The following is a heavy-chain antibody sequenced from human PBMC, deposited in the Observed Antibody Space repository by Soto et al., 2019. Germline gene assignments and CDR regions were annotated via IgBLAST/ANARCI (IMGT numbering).Heavy chain of an antibody. CDR3: AVVDSTGNWFDP. D-gene: IGHD6-25*01. V-gene: IGHV4-39*01. Sequence: TLSLTCTVSGGSISSSDFYWGCLRQTPGKGLEFIGSMYYSGTTYYNPSLKSRVTISVDTSKNQFTLKLISVTAADTAVYYCAVVDSTGNWFDPWGEGALVTVSS. CDR2: MYYSGTT. J-gene: IGHJ5*02. CDR1: GGSISSSDFY.